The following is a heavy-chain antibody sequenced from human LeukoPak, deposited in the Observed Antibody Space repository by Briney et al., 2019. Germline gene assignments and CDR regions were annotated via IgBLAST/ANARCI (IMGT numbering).Heavy chain of an antibody. Sequence: GGSLRLSCAASGFTFSSYAMSWVRQAPGKRLEWVSAISGSGGSTYYADSVKGRFTISRDSSKNTLYLQMNSLRAEDTAVYYCAKNGKYYFDYWGQGTLVTVSS. CDR1: GFTFSSYA. D-gene: IGHD1-1*01. CDR2: ISGSGGST. V-gene: IGHV3-23*01. J-gene: IGHJ4*02. CDR3: AKNGKYYFDY.